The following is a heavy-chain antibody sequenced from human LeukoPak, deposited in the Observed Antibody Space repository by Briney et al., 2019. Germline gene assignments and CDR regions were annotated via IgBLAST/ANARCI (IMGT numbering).Heavy chain of an antibody. CDR3: ATDQFRPTEYYYDSSGLFHY. D-gene: IGHD3-22*01. Sequence: GASVKVSCKVSGYTLTELSMHWVRQAPGKGLEWMGGFDPEDGETIYAQKFQGRVTMTEDTSTDTAYMELSSLRSEDTAVYYCATDQFRPTEYYYDSSGLFHYWGQGTLVTVSS. J-gene: IGHJ4*02. CDR2: FDPEDGET. V-gene: IGHV1-24*01. CDR1: GYTLTELS.